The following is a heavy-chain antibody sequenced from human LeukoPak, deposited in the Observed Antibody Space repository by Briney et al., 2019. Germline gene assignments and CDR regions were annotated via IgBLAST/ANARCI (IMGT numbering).Heavy chain of an antibody. CDR2: ISYDGSNK. CDR3: ARDGNYYDSSGYYYAHSYYYYYMDV. Sequence: PGGSLRLSCAASGFTFSSYWMSWVRQAPGKGLEWVAVISYDGSNKYYADSVKGRFTISRDNSKNTLYLQMNSLRAEDTAVYYCARDGNYYDSSGYYYAHSYYYYYMDVWGKGTTVTVSS. D-gene: IGHD3-22*01. V-gene: IGHV3-30*03. J-gene: IGHJ6*03. CDR1: GFTFSSYW.